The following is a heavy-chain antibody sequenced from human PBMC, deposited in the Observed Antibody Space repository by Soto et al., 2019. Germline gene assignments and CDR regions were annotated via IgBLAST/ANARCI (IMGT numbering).Heavy chain of an antibody. Sequence: QVQLVESGGGVVQPGRSLRLSCAASGFTFSSYAMHWVRQAPGKGLEWVAVISYDGSNKYYADSVKGRFTISRDNSKNTLYLQMNSLRADDTAVYYCARDVRGDGYKWGDFDYWGQGTLVTVSS. V-gene: IGHV3-30-3*01. CDR2: ISYDGSNK. D-gene: IGHD5-12*01. J-gene: IGHJ4*02. CDR3: ARDVRGDGYKWGDFDY. CDR1: GFTFSSYA.